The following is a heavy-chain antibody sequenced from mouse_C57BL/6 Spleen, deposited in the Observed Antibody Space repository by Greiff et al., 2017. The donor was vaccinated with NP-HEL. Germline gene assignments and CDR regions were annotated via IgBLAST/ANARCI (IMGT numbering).Heavy chain of an antibody. V-gene: IGHV1-64*01. Sequence: QVQLKQPGAELVKPGASVKLSCKASGYTFTGYWMHWVKQRPGQGLEWIGMIHPNSGSTNYNEKFKSKATLTVDKSSSTAYMQLSSLTSEDSAVYYCARASGAMDYWGQGTSVTVSS. CDR1: GYTFTGYW. D-gene: IGHD6-1*01. J-gene: IGHJ4*01. CDR3: ARASGAMDY. CDR2: IHPNSGST.